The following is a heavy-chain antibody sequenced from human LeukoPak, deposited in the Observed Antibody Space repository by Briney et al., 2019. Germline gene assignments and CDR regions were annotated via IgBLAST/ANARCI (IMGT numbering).Heavy chain of an antibody. CDR3: ARGRGYSSSWYDDCDY. CDR2: INPSGGST. Sequence: ASVKVSSKASGYTFTSYYMHWVRQAPGQGLEWMGIINPSGGSTSYAQKFQGRVTMTRDTSTSTVYMELSSLRSEDAAVYYCARGRGYSSSWYDDCDYWGQGTLVTVSS. J-gene: IGHJ4*02. D-gene: IGHD6-13*01. V-gene: IGHV1-46*03. CDR1: GYTFTSYY.